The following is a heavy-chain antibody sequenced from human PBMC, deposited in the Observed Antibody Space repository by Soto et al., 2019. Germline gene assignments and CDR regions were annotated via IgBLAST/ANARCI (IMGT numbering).Heavy chain of an antibody. J-gene: IGHJ4*02. V-gene: IGHV4-31*03. CDR3: AREGNYDGSLDY. CDR2: IYYSGST. CDR1: CGAISSGGYY. D-gene: IGHD3-22*01. Sequence: TPSLTCTFSCGAISSGGYYWGWVRQHPGKGLEWIGYIYYSGSTYYNPSLKSRVTISVDTSKNQFSLKLSSVTAADTAVYYCAREGNYDGSLDYWGQGTLVTVSS.